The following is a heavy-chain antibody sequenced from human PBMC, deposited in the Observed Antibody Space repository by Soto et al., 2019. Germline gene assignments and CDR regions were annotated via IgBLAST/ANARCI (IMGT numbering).Heavy chain of an antibody. CDR3: ARSRYSSGWYAFSI. D-gene: IGHD6-19*01. J-gene: IGHJ3*02. CDR2: ISSNGGST. V-gene: IGHV3-64*01. Sequence: GGSLRLSCAASGFTFSSYAMHWVRQAPGKGLEYVSAISSNGGSTYYANSVKGRFTISRDNSKNTLYLQMGSLRAEDMAVYYCARSRYSSGWYAFSIWGQGTMVTVSS. CDR1: GFTFSSYA.